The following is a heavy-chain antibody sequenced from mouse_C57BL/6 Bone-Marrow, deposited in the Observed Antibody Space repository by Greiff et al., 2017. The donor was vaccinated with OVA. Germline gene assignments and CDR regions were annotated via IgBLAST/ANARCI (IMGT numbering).Heavy chain of an antibody. CDR1: GFTFSDYY. V-gene: IGHV5-16*01. CDR3: AATVVAKGYAMDY. J-gene: IGHJ4*01. CDR2: INYDGSST. D-gene: IGHD1-1*01. Sequence: DVKLVESEGGLVQPGSSMKLSCTASGFTFSDYYMAWVRQVPEKGLEWVANINYDGSSTYYLDSLKSRFIISRDNAKNILYLQMSSLKSEDTATYDCAATVVAKGYAMDYWGQGTSVTVYS.